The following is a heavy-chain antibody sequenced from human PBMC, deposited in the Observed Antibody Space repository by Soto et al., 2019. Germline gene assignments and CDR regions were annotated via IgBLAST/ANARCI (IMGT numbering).Heavy chain of an antibody. CDR2: ISSSSSTI. CDR1: GFTFSSYS. D-gene: IGHD4-17*01. J-gene: IGHJ3*02. V-gene: IGHV3-48*01. CDR3: ARGKFAYGGFDI. Sequence: EVQLVESGGGLVQPGGSLRLSCAASGFTFSSYSMNWVRQAPGKGLEWVSYISSSSSTIYYADSVKGRFTISRDNAKNSLYLQMNSLRAEDTAVYYCARGKFAYGGFDIWGQGTMVTVFS.